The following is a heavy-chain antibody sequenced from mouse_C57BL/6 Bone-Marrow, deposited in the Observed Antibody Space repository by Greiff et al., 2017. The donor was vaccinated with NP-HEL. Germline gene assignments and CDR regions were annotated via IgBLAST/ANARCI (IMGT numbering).Heavy chain of an antibody. CDR2: IDPANGNT. Sequence: VQLQQSVAELVRPGASVKLSCTASGFNIKNTYMHWVKQRPEQGLEWIGRIDPANGNTYYAPTFQGQATLTADPSSNTAYLQLSSLTSEDTAIYYCARRGLRRGYYAVDYWGRGTSVTVSS. J-gene: IGHJ4*01. CDR1: GFNIKNTY. D-gene: IGHD2-12*01. CDR3: ARRGLRRGYYAVDY. V-gene: IGHV14-3*01.